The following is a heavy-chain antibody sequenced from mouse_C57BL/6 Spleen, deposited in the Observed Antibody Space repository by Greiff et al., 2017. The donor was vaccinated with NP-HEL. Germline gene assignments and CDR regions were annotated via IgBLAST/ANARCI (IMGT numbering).Heavy chain of an antibody. J-gene: IGHJ4*01. CDR1: GYTFTSYW. CDR3: ARILYYYGSPYAMDY. CDR2: IHPNSGST. D-gene: IGHD1-1*01. Sequence: VQLQQPGAELVKPGASVKLSCKASGYTFTSYWMHWVKQRPGQGLEWIGMIHPNSGSTNYNEKFKSKATLTVDKSSSTAYMQLSSLTSEDSAVYYCARILYYYGSPYAMDYWGQGTSVTVSS. V-gene: IGHV1-64*01.